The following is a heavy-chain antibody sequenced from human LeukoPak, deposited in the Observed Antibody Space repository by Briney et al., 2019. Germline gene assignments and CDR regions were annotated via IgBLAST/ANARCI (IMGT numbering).Heavy chain of an antibody. V-gene: IGHV4-59*08. D-gene: IGHD3-22*01. Sequence: SETLCLTPAVSGGSTRVYYSSCVPHPPRRGLGCGVDISYRGSTKYHTSLKSRVTISVDTSKHQFSLKLSSVTAADTAVYYCARQTYYDSSGYYYYYMDVWGKGTTVTVSS. CDR1: GGSTRVYY. J-gene: IGHJ6*03. CDR3: ARQTYYDSSGYYYYYMDV. CDR2: ISYRGST.